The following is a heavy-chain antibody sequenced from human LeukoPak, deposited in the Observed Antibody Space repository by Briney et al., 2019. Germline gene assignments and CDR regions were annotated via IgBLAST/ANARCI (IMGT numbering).Heavy chain of an antibody. D-gene: IGHD3-10*01. CDR2: IYYSGST. J-gene: IGHJ4*02. V-gene: IGHV4-39*01. Sequence: SETLSLTCTVSGGSISSGSNYWGWIRQPPGKGLEWIGSIYYSGSTYYNPSLKSRVTISVDTSKNQFSLKLSPVTAADTAVYYCVRHISVVRGETFDFWGQGSLVTVSS. CDR1: GGSISSGSNY. CDR3: VRHISVVRGETFDF.